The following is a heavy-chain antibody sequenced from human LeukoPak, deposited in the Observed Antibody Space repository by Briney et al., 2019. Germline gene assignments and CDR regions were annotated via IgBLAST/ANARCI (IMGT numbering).Heavy chain of an antibody. CDR3: ARGPGSGSYVAWFDP. V-gene: IGHV4-34*01. CDR2: INHSGST. J-gene: IGHJ5*02. Sequence: PSETLSLTCAVYGGSFNGYYWSWIRQPPGKGLEWIGEINHSGSTNYNPSLKSRVTMSVDTSKNQVSLKLSSVTAADTAVYYCARGPGSGSYVAWFDPWGQGTQVTVSS. CDR1: GGSFNGYY. D-gene: IGHD3-10*01.